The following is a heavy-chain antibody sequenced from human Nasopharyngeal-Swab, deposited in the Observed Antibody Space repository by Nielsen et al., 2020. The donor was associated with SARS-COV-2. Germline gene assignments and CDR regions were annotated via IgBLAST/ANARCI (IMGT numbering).Heavy chain of an antibody. Sequence: GGSLRLSCAASGFTVSDNYMSWVRQAPGKGLEWVSVIYRGGNTYYADSVKGRFTISGDNSRNTLYLQMNSLRGEDTAVYYCARRQASSWSLDYWGQGTLVTVSS. D-gene: IGHD6-13*01. CDR3: ARRQASSWSLDY. CDR1: GFTVSDNY. J-gene: IGHJ4*02. V-gene: IGHV3-53*01. CDR2: IYRGGNT.